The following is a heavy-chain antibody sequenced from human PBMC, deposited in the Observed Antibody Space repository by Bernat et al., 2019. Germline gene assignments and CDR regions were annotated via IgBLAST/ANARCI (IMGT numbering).Heavy chain of an antibody. V-gene: IGHV4-39*01. J-gene: IGHJ4*01. CDR1: VGPIISIIPY. D-gene: IGHD5-12*01. Sequence: QLQLQESGQGLVKLSETFPPTSIFPVGPIISIIPYWGWIGHPPGRGLEWIGSLYYGGSTYYNPSLKSRVTISIDTSKTQFSLELTSVTAADTAIYYCARPQRGDYDFTLGLWGHGTLVTVSS. CDR2: LYYGGST. CDR3: ARPQRGDYDFTLGL.